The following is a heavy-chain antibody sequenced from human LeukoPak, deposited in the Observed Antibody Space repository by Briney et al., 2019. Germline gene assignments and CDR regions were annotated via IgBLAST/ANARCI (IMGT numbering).Heavy chain of an antibody. Sequence: PSETLSPTCTVAGGSITSYYWGWVRQHPGNGLGWIGYIYYGGSTNYNPSLKSRVTISVDTSKNHFSLKLSSVTAADTAVYYCARVASSGWYSSAVLGYFDYWGQGTLVTVSS. CDR3: ARVASSGWYSSAVLGYFDY. CDR2: IYYGGST. J-gene: IGHJ4*02. D-gene: IGHD6-19*01. V-gene: IGHV4-59*01. CDR1: GGSITSYY.